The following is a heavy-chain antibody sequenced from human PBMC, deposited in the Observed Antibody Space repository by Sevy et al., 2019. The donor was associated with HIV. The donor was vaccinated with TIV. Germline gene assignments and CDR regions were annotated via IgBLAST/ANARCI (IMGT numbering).Heavy chain of an antibody. Sequence: GGSQRLSCATSGFSFSDYYMSRIRQAPGKGLEWISYISSGGRIIYYADSVKGRFTISRDNTNNSLYLRMNSLRAEDTAVYYCARVRVAAADYYFDYWGQGTLVTVSS. V-gene: IGHV3-11*01. CDR3: ARVRVAAADYYFDY. CDR2: ISSGGRII. CDR1: GFSFSDYY. D-gene: IGHD6-25*01. J-gene: IGHJ4*02.